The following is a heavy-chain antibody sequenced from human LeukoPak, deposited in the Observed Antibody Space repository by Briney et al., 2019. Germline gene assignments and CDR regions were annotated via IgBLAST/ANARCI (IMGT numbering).Heavy chain of an antibody. D-gene: IGHD3-3*01. CDR2: ISWNSGSI. Sequence: RSLRHSCTATAIPSDDYAMHWVPQAQGKGLQWISGISWNSGSIGYADSVKGRFTISRDNAKNSLYLQMNSLRAEDTALYYCAKGYRGGFWSGYYFDYWGQATLVTVSS. CDR1: AIPSDDYA. CDR3: AKGYRGGFWSGYYFDY. J-gene: IGHJ4*02. V-gene: IGHV3-9*02.